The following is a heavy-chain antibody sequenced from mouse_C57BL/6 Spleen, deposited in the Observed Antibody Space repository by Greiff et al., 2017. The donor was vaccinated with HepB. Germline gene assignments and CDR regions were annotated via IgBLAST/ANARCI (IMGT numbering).Heavy chain of an antibody. J-gene: IGHJ3*01. CDR1: GYTFTSYG. V-gene: IGHV1-58*01. CDR3: ASRSMDDGYSAWFAY. CDR2: IYIGNGYT. Sequence: EVQLQQSGAELVRPGSSVKMSCKTSGYTFTSYGINWVKQRPGQGLEWIGYIYIGNGYTEYNEKFKGKATLTSDTSSSTAYMQLSSLTSEDSAIYFCASRSMDDGYSAWFAYWGQGTLVTVSA. D-gene: IGHD2-3*01.